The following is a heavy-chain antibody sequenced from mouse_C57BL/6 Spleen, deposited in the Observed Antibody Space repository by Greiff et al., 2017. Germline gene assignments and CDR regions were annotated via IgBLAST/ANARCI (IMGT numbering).Heavy chain of an antibody. CDR1: GYTFTSYW. Sequence: QVQLQQPGAELVMPGASVKLSCKASGYTFTSYWMHWVKQRPGQGLEWIGEIDPSDSYTNYNQKFKGKSTLTVDKSSSTAYMQLSSLPSEDSAVYYCARVGSYSNYAMDYWGQGTSGTVSS. V-gene: IGHV1-69*01. CDR3: ARVGSYSNYAMDY. J-gene: IGHJ4*01. CDR2: IDPSDSYT. D-gene: IGHD2-5*01.